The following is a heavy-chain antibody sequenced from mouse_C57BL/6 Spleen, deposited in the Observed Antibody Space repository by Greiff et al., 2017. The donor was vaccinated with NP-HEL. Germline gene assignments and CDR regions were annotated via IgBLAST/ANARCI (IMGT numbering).Heavy chain of an antibody. V-gene: IGHV1-59*01. Sequence: QVQLQQPGAELVRPGTSVKLSCKASGYTFTSYWMHWVKQRPGQGLEWIGVIDPSDSYTNYNQKFKGKATLTVDTSSSTAYMQLSSLTSEDSAVYYCATQVYYGSSYWYFDVWGTGTTVTVSS. CDR2: IDPSDSYT. D-gene: IGHD1-1*01. CDR1: GYTFTSYW. CDR3: ATQVYYGSSYWYFDV. J-gene: IGHJ1*03.